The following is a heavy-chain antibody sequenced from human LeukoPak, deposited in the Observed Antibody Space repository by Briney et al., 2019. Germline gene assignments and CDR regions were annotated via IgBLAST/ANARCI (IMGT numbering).Heavy chain of an antibody. CDR1: GGSISSYY. V-gene: IGHV4-4*07. Sequence: SETLSLTCTVSGGSISSYYWSWIRQPAGKGLEWIGRIYTSGGTNYNPSLKSRVTMSVDTSKNQFSLKLSSVTAADTAVHYCASLYYYDGVPFDIWGQGTMVTVSS. CDR3: ASLYYYDGVPFDI. J-gene: IGHJ3*02. D-gene: IGHD3-22*01. CDR2: IYTSGGT.